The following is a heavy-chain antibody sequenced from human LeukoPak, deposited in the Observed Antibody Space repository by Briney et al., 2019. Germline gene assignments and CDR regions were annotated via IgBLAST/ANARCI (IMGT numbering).Heavy chain of an antibody. J-gene: IGHJ3*02. CDR2: IYYSGST. V-gene: IGHV4-39*01. CDR1: GGSISSSSYY. Sequence: NPSETLSLTCTVSGGSISSSSYYWGWIRQPPGKGLEWIGSIYYSGSTYYNPSLKSRVTISVDTSKNQFSLKLSSVTAADTAVYYCARRNHSKWFRPDAFDIWGQGTMVTVSS. CDR3: ARRNHSKWFRPDAFDI. D-gene: IGHD3-22*01.